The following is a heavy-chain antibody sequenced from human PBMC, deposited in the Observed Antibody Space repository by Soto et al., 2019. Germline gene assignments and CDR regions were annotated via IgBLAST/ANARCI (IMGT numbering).Heavy chain of an antibody. Sequence: ASVKVSFKASGFTFSTSSAVHWVRQAPGQRLEWMGWINADNGNTKYSQKFQGRVTINRDTSASTAYMELTSLRSEETAVYYCARDFPIDYWGQGTLVTVSS. CDR3: ARDFPIDY. CDR1: GFTFSTSSA. J-gene: IGHJ4*02. V-gene: IGHV1-3*01. CDR2: INADNGNT.